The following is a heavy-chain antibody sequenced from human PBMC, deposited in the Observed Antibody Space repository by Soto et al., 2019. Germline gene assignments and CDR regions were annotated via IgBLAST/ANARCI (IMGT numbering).Heavy chain of an antibody. CDR1: GDSVSSNTAG. CDR2: TYYRSKWYN. D-gene: IGHD3-10*01. V-gene: IGHV6-1*01. CDR3: ARGEEGSGRIVDY. Sequence: QVQLQQSGPGLVKPSQTLSLTCTISGDSVSSNTAGWNWIRQSPSRGLEWLGRTYYRSKWYNDYAVFVKSRIIINPDTSKNQFSLQLSSVTPEDTAVYYCARGEEGSGRIVDYWGQGTLVTVSS. J-gene: IGHJ4*02.